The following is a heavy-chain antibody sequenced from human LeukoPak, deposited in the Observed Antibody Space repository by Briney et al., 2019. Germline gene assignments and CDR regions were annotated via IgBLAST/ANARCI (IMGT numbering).Heavy chain of an antibody. D-gene: IGHD3-22*01. CDR1: GYTFTNYG. CDR2: INTGDGNT. Sequence: ASVKVSCKTSGYTFTNYGMHWVRQAPRQSPEWMGWINTGDGNTKSSQKFQDRVTLTRDTSASTAYMELNSLNSEDTAVYYCARVPLSDASRLYYPHWGQGTLVTVSS. V-gene: IGHV1-3*04. J-gene: IGHJ1*01. CDR3: ARVPLSDASRLYYPH.